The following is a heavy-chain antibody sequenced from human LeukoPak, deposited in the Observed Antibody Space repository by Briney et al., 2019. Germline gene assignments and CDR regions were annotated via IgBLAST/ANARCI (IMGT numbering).Heavy chain of an antibody. CDR2: IQNDGSNE. J-gene: IGHJ4*02. V-gene: IGHV3-30*02. CDR1: GFTFRSYG. D-gene: IGHD4-23*01. Sequence: GGSLRLSCAASGFTFRSYGMHWVRQAPGKGLEWVAYIQNDGSNEQYADSVKGRFSISRDSSKNILYLQMNSLRAEDTAVYYCAKDLYGGNYQAFDYWGQGTLVTVSS. CDR3: AKDLYGGNYQAFDY.